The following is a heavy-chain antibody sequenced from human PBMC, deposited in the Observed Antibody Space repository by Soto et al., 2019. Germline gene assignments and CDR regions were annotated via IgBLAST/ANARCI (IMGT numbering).Heavy chain of an antibody. V-gene: IGHV1-58*02. Sequence: SVKVSCKASGFAFSSSAMQWVRQARGQRLEWIGWIVVDSGNTKYAQNFQERVTITRDMSTSTAYMELSSLRSEDTATYYCARLGFNYDFLSGYYNVHHYYGIDVWGQGTTVTVSS. CDR2: IVVDSGNT. J-gene: IGHJ6*02. CDR1: GFAFSSSA. D-gene: IGHD3-3*01. CDR3: ARLGFNYDFLSGYYNVHHYYGIDV.